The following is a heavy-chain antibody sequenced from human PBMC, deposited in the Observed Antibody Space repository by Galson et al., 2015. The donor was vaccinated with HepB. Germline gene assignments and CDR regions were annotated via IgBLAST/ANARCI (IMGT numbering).Heavy chain of an antibody. D-gene: IGHD1-26*01. CDR3: ARCSGSYFDVIVGRFDY. J-gene: IGHJ4*02. V-gene: IGHV3-7*01. Sequence: SLRLSCAASGFSFSDYWMSWVRQAPGRGLEWVANIKQDGREKYYVDSLKGRFTISRDNAKNSLYLQMNSLRVEDTAVYYCARCSGSYFDVIVGRFDYWGQGTLVTVSS. CDR1: GFSFSDYW. CDR2: IKQDGREK.